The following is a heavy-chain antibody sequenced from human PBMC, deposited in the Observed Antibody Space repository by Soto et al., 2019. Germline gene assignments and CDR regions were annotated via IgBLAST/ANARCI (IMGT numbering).Heavy chain of an antibody. CDR3: ARVYSGYEAFYGMDV. D-gene: IGHD5-12*01. Sequence: QVQLVESGGGVVQPGRSLRLSCADSGVTFSNYGMHWVRQAPGKGLEGVAVISYDGSNKYYADSVEGRFTISRDNSKNTLFLQMNGLRAEDTAVYYCARVYSGYEAFYGMDVWGQGTTVTVS. V-gene: IGHV3-30*03. J-gene: IGHJ6*02. CDR2: ISYDGSNK. CDR1: GVTFSNYG.